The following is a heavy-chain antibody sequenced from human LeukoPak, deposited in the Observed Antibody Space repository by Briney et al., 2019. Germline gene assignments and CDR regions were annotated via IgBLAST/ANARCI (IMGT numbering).Heavy chain of an antibody. CDR2: IYYSGST. Sequence: KPSETLSLTCTVSDGSISSYYWSWLRQPPGKGLEWVGYIYYSGSTNYNPSLKSRVTISVDTSKNQFSLKLSSVTAADTAVYYCARAQGVYYGSGSYYSTNWFDPWGQGTLVTVSS. CDR3: ARAQGVYYGSGSYYSTNWFDP. D-gene: IGHD3-10*01. CDR1: DGSISSYY. V-gene: IGHV4-59*01. J-gene: IGHJ5*02.